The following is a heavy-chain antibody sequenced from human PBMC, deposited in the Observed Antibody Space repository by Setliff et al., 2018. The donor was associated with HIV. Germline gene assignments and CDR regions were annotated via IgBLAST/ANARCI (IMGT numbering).Heavy chain of an antibody. CDR3: ARDKSFKDEDIGGYYLVNYFDP. CDR2: FYYSDRI. D-gene: IGHD3-22*01. CDR1: GDSIESHY. J-gene: IGHJ5*02. V-gene: IGHV4-59*11. Sequence: SETLSLTCTVSGDSIESHYWSWIRQPPGKGLEWIGTFYYSDRIKYNPSLNGRVAFSVDASTNQFSLDLSSVTAADTAVYFCARDKSFKDEDIGGYYLVNYFDPWGQGTLVTVSS.